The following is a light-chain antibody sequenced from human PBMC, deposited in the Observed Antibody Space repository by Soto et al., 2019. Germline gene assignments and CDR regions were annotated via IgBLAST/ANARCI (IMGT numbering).Light chain of an antibody. J-gene: IGKJ1*01. CDR1: QSVSNSY. CDR3: QQYEKWPPWT. Sequence: EIVWSQSPGTLALAPGERATLSCRASQSVSNSYLAWYQQKPGQAPRLLIYGASTRATGIPAKFSGSGSGTEFTLTISSLQSEDFAVYYCQQYEKWPPWTFGQGTKVDIK. CDR2: GAS. V-gene: IGKV3-15*01.